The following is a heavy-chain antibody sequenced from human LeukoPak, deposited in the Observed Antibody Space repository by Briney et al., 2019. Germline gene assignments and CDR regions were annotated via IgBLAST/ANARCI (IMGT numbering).Heavy chain of an antibody. Sequence: SETLSLTCTVSGGSISSYYWGWIRQPPGKGLEWVGQIYYRGAPNYNPSLESRVTISIDTSKNQYSLKLNSVTAADTAVYYCAAESERWLLRSWGQGTLVTVSS. J-gene: IGHJ4*02. CDR1: GGSISSYY. D-gene: IGHD6-19*01. CDR2: IYYRGAP. V-gene: IGHV4-59*01. CDR3: AAESERWLLRS.